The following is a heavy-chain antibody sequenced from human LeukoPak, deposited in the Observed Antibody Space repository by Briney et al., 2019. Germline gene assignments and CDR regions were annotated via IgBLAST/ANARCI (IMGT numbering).Heavy chain of an antibody. CDR3: ARSPVGASCFDY. J-gene: IGHJ4*02. CDR1: GVSISSGDYY. V-gene: IGHV4-30-4*08. Sequence: PSETLSLTCIVSGVSISSGDYYWSWIRQPPGKDLEWIGYIYYGGTTFYNPPLKGRVSMSMDTSKNQFSLKLSSVTAADTAVYSCARSPVGASCFDYWGQGSLVTVSS. CDR2: IYYGGTT. D-gene: IGHD1-26*01.